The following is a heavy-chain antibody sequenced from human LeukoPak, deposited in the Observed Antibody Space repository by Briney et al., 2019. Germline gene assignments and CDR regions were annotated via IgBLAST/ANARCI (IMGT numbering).Heavy chain of an antibody. V-gene: IGHV3-30*02. CDR2: IRYDGSNK. D-gene: IGHD3-10*01. J-gene: IGHJ5*02. CDR3: ARDGGVLKWFGFDP. CDR1: GFTFSSYG. Sequence: GGSLRLSCAASGFTFSSYGMHWVRQAPGKGLEWVAFIRYDGSNKYYADSVKGRFTISRDNAKNSLYLQMNSLRAEDTAVYYCARDGGVLKWFGFDPWGQGTLVTVSS.